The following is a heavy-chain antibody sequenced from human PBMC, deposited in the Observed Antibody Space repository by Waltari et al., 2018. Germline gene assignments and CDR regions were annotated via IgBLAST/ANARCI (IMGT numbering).Heavy chain of an antibody. CDR2: IYYSGST. CDR1: AGSIRSSSYY. Sequence: QLQLQESGPGLVKPSETLSLTCTVSAGSIRSSSYYWGWMRQPPGKGLEWIGSIYYSGSTYYNPSLKSRVTISVDTSKNQFSLKLSSVTAADTAVYYCARQDFAPDYWGQGTLVTVSS. CDR3: ARQDFAPDY. J-gene: IGHJ4*02. D-gene: IGHD3-3*01. V-gene: IGHV4-39*01.